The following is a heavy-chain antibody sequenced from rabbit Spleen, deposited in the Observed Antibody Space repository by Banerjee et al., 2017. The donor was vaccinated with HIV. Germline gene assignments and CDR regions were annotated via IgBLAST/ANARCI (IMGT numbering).Heavy chain of an antibody. D-gene: IGHD6-1*01. J-gene: IGHJ4*01. Sequence: QEQLEESGGGLVKPEGSLTLTCKASGFDLSSYYYMCWVRQAPGKGLEWIASTYTGDGSTYYANWAKGRFTISKTSSTTVDLKMTSLTAADTATYFCARSPIDDSYGRSFSLWGPGTLVTVS. CDR1: GFDLSSYYY. CDR3: ARSPIDDSYGRSFSL. V-gene: IGHV1S45*01. CDR2: TYTGDGST.